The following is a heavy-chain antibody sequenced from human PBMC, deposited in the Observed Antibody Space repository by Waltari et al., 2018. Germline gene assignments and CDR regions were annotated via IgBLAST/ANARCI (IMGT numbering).Heavy chain of an antibody. CDR2: MNPNSGNT. D-gene: IGHD7-27*01. CDR3: ASGPPGWFDP. CDR1: GYTFTSYD. Sequence: QVQLVQSGAEVKKPGASVKVSCKASGYTFTSYDINWVRQATGQGLEWMGWMNPNSGNTGYAQKFQGRFTISRDNAKNSLYLQMNSLRAEDTAVYYCASGPPGWFDPWGQGTLVTVSS. V-gene: IGHV1-8*01. J-gene: IGHJ5*02.